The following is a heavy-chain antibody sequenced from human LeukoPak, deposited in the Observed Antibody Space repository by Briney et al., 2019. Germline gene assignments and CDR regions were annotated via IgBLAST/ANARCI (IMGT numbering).Heavy chain of an antibody. CDR1: GFTFISYW. CDR2: IGQDGSEK. D-gene: IGHD6-13*01. J-gene: IGHJ4*02. CDR3: ARTVRWSDYFDY. Sequence: GGSLRLSWAASGFTFISYWMSCVRQAPGKWRECVAAIGQDGSEKFYVDSVKGRFTISRDNANNSLFLQIYSLRAEDTSVYYCARTVRWSDYFDYWGQGALVTVSS. V-gene: IGHV3-7*01.